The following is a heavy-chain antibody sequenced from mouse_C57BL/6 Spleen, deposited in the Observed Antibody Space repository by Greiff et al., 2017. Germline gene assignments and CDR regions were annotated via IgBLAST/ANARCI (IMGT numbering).Heavy chain of an antibody. V-gene: IGHV1-85*01. CDR1: GYTFTSYE. CDR2: IYPRDGST. Sequence: QVQLQQSGPELVKPGASVKLSCKASGYTFTSYEINWVKQRPGQGLEWIGWIYPRDGSTKYNEKFKGKATLTVDTSSSAAYMDLHSLKSEDSAVFCCARYYYGSSYENWYFDVWGTGTTVTVSS. J-gene: IGHJ1*03. CDR3: ARYYYGSSYENWYFDV. D-gene: IGHD1-1*01.